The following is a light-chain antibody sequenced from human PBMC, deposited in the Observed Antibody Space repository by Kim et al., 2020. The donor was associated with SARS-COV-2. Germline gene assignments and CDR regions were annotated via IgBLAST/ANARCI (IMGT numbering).Light chain of an antibody. J-gene: IGKJ4*01. V-gene: IGKV3-11*01. CDR2: DAS. CDR3: HQRSNWPYLT. Sequence: EIVLTQSPATLSLSPGERATLSCMASQSVSSYLAWYQQKPGQAPRLLIYDASNRATGIPARFSGSGSGTDFTLTISSLEPEDFAVYYCHQRSNWPYLTFGGGTKVDIK. CDR1: QSVSSY.